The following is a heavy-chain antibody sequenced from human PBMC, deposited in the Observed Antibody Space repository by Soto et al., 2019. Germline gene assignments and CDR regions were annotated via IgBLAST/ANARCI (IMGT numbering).Heavy chain of an antibody. D-gene: IGHD6-13*01. CDR1: GFTFDDYA. V-gene: IGHV3-9*01. CDR2: ISWNSGSI. CDR3: AKDYGGAAATLKTNYYYYGMDV. J-gene: IGHJ6*02. Sequence: PGGSLRLSCAASGFTFDDYAMHWVRQAPGKGLEWVSGISWNSGSIGYADSVKGRFTISRDNAKNSLYLQMNSLSAEDTALYYCAKDYGGAAATLKTNYYYYGMDVWGQGTTVTVSS.